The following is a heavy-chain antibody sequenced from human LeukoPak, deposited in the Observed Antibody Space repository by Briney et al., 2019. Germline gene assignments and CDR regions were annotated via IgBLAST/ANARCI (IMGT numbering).Heavy chain of an antibody. CDR3: ARLRGDTGWFYYPHMDV. V-gene: IGHV5-51*01. CDR1: GYDFANYW. J-gene: IGHJ6*03. Sequence: GESLKISCHGSGYDFANYWIAWVRPMPGKGLEWMVSIYPDDSDIRYGPSFQGQVTLSADKSIRTADLQWGSLKASDSAMYYCARLRGDTGWFYYPHMDVWGEGTPVTVSS. CDR2: IYPDDSDI. D-gene: IGHD6-19*01.